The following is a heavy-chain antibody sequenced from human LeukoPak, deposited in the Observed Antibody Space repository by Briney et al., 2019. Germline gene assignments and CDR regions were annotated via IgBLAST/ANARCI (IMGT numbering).Heavy chain of an antibody. CDR2: ISYDGSNK. CDR1: GFTFSNYA. V-gene: IGHV3-30-3*01. CDR3: ARRSSSWEYFDY. D-gene: IGHD6-13*01. J-gene: IGHJ4*02. Sequence: GGSLRLSCAASGFTFSNYAMHWVRQAPGKGLEWVAIISYDGSNKYYADSVKGRFTIYRDNSRNTLYLQMNSLRAEDTAVYYCARRSSSWEYFDYWGQGTLVTVSS.